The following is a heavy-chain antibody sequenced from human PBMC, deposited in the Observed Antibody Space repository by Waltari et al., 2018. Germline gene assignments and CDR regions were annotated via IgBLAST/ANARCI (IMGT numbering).Heavy chain of an antibody. D-gene: IGHD3-22*01. CDR3: ATRENYYYDSAYGMNV. Sequence: EVQLVESGGGLVEPGGSLRLSCAASGFPFSSYWMHWVRQAPGTGLVWVARINGDGSDTSYADSVKGRFTISKDNAKNTLYLQMNSLRAEDTAVYYCATRENYYYDSAYGMNVWGQGTTVSVSS. J-gene: IGHJ6*02. V-gene: IGHV3-74*01. CDR2: INGDGSDT. CDR1: GFPFSSYW.